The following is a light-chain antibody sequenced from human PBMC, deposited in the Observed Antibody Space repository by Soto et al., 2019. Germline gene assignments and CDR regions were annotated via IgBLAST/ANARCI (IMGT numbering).Light chain of an antibody. CDR1: SSDVGGYNY. J-gene: IGLJ2*01. CDR3: SSYAGTNIYVV. Sequence: QSALTQPPSASGSPGQSVTISCTGTSSDVGGYNYVSWYQQHPGKVPKLMIHEVSKRPSGVPDRVSGSKSGNTASLTVSGLQPEDEADYYCSSYAGTNIYVVFGGGTKLTVL. V-gene: IGLV2-8*01. CDR2: EVS.